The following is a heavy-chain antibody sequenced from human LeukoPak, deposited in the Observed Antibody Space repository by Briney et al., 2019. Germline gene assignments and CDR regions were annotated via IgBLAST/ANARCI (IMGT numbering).Heavy chain of an antibody. CDR3: ARGGSYYAFDI. CDR2: TYHSGSA. CDR1: GGSISSGGYS. J-gene: IGHJ3*02. D-gene: IGHD1-26*01. V-gene: IGHV4-30-2*01. Sequence: SETLSLTCAVSGGSISSGGYSWSWIRQPPGKGLEWIGYTYHSGSAYYNPSLKSRVTISVDRSKNQFSLKLSSVTAADTAVYYCARGGSYYAFDIWGQGTMVTVSS.